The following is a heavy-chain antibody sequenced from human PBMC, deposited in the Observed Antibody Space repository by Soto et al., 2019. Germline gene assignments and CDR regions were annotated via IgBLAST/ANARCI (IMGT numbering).Heavy chain of an antibody. J-gene: IGHJ4*02. CDR2: IYYSGST. CDR3: AIDSSGYYVFDY. D-gene: IGHD3-22*01. V-gene: IGHV4-59*01. CDR1: GGSISSYY. Sequence: SETLSLTCTVSGGSISSYYWSWIRQPPGKGLEWIGYIYYSGSTNYNPSLKSRVTISVDTSKNQFSLKLSSVTAADTAAYYCAIDSSGYYVFDYWGQGTLVTVSS.